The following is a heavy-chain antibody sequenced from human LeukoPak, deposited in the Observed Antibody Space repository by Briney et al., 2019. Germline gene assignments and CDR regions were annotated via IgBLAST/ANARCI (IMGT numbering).Heavy chain of an antibody. D-gene: IGHD1-26*01. Sequence: GGSLRLSCAASGFTFSSHWMHWVRQAPGKGLVWVSRISDDGTNTNYADSVKGRFTISRDNDKNTLYLQMNSLRAEDTAVYYCARIIVGATGIDYWGQGTLVTVSS. CDR2: ISDDGTNT. V-gene: IGHV3-74*01. J-gene: IGHJ4*02. CDR3: ARIIVGATGIDY. CDR1: GFTFSSHW.